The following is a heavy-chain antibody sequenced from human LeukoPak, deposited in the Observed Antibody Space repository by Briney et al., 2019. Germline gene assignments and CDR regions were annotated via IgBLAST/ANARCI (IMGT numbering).Heavy chain of an antibody. CDR2: INPGGGST. CDR1: GYIFTNYY. J-gene: IGHJ6*02. CDR3: ARADYGSNSDYYYYGMDV. V-gene: IGHV1-46*01. Sequence: GASVKVSCKAAGYIFTNYYMHWVRQAPGQGLEWMGIINPGGGSTSYAQKFQGRVTMTRDTSTSTVYMELSSLRSEDTAVYYCARADYGSNSDYYYYGMDVWGQGTTVTVSS. D-gene: IGHD4-23*01.